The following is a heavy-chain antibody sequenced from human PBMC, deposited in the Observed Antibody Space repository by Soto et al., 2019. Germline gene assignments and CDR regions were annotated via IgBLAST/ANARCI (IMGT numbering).Heavy chain of an antibody. D-gene: IGHD3-22*01. CDR2: IYYSGST. Sequence: PSETLSLTCTVSGGSISSGDYYWGWIRQPPGKGLEWIGYIYYSGSTYYNPSLKSRVTISVDTSKNQFSLKLSSVTAADTAVYYCARESKYDTSGYPPWFAPWGQGTLVTVSS. CDR3: ARESKYDTSGYPPWFAP. J-gene: IGHJ5*02. CDR1: GGSISSGDYY. V-gene: IGHV4-30-4*01.